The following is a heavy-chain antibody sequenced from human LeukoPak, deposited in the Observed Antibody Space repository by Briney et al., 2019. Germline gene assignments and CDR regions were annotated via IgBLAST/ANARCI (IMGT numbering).Heavy chain of an antibody. J-gene: IGHJ4*02. CDR3: ARESYEYGHYGFDY. Sequence: GGSLRLSCAASGFTVSTNYMSWVRQAPGKGLEWVSVIYSGGSTYYADSVKGRFTISRDNSKNILYLQMNSLRAEDTAVYYCARESYEYGHYGFDYWGQGTLVTVSS. D-gene: IGHD4-17*01. V-gene: IGHV3-66*02. CDR2: IYSGGST. CDR1: GFTVSTNY.